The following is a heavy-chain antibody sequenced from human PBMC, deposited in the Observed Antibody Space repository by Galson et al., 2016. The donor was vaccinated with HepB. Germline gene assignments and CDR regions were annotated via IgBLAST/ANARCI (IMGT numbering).Heavy chain of an antibody. D-gene: IGHD1-26*01. J-gene: IGHJ1*01. CDR2: ISSNGGST. CDR3: ARDRNSGSFYAYFQH. CDR1: GFTFSSYA. V-gene: IGHV3-64*04. Sequence: SLRLSCAASGFTFSSYAMHWVRQAPGKGLEYVSAISSNGGSTYYADSVKGRFTISRDDSKNTLYLQMNSLRAEDTAVYYCARDRNSGSFYAYFQHWGQGTLVTVSS.